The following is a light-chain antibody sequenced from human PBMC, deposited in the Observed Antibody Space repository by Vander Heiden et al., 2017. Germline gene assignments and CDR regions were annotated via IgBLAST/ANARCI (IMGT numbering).Light chain of an antibody. CDR1: NIRSKS. CDR2: DNS. CDR3: QVWDRATDHWV. J-gene: IGLJ3*02. V-gene: IGLV3-21*02. Sequence: SSVLTQPPSVSVAPGQTASFACGGNNIRSKSVHWYQQKPGQAPVLVVYDNSDRPSAIPERFSGSNSGNTATLTISRVEAGDEADYYCQVWDRATDHWVFGGGTKLTVL.